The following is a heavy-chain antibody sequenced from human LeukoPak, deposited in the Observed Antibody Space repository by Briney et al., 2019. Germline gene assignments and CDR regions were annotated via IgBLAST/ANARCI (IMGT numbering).Heavy chain of an antibody. J-gene: IGHJ4*02. V-gene: IGHV1-2*02. CDR2: INPNSGGT. CDR1: GYTFTNYY. Sequence: ASVKVSCKASGYTFTNYYMHWVRQAPGQGLEWMGWINPNSGGTNYAQKFQGRVTMTRDTSISTAYIELSRLRSDDTAVYYCARWLAVTDERYYFDYWGQGTLVTVSS. CDR3: ARWLAVTDERYYFDY. D-gene: IGHD2-21*02.